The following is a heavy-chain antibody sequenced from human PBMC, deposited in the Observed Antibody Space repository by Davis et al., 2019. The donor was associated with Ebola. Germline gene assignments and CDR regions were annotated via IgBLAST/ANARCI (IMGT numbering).Heavy chain of an antibody. J-gene: IGHJ6*02. V-gene: IGHV1-69*02. CDR2: IIPSLGMP. D-gene: IGHD1-14*01. Sequence: SVKVSCKASGGSFISYTISWVRQAPGQGLEWMGRIIPSLGMPNYAQKFQGRVTITADTSTSTAYMELRSLRSDDTAVYYCARLPESSWVDGMDVWGQGTTVTVSS. CDR1: GGSFISYT. CDR3: ARLPESSWVDGMDV.